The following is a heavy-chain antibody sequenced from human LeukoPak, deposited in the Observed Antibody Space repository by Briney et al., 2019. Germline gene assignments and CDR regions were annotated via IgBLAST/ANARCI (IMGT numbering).Heavy chain of an antibody. V-gene: IGHV1-69*13. CDR3: AGGVATISDYLDY. J-gene: IGHJ4*02. Sequence: SVKVSCKASGGTFSSYAISWVRQAPGQGLEWMGGIIPIFGTANYAQKFQGRVTITADESTSTAYMELSSLRSEDTAVYYCAGGVATISDYLDYWGQGTLVTVSS. CDR1: GGTFSSYA. CDR2: IIPIFGTA. D-gene: IGHD5-24*01.